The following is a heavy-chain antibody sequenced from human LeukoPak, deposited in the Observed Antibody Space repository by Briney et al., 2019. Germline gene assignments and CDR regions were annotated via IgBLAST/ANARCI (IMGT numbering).Heavy chain of an antibody. J-gene: IGHJ4*02. CDR3: AREDCSSTSCYRGNDY. CDR2: INSDGSST. D-gene: IGHD2-2*02. CDR1: GFTFSSYW. Sequence: PGGSLRLSCAASGFTFSSYWMHWVRQAPGKGLVWVSRINSDGSSTSYADSVKGRFTISRGNAKNTLYLQMNSLRAEDTAVYYCAREDCSSTSCYRGNDYWGQGTLVTVSS. V-gene: IGHV3-74*01.